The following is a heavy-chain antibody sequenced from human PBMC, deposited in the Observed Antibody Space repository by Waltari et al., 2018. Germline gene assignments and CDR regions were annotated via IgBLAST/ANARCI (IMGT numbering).Heavy chain of an antibody. D-gene: IGHD4-17*01. CDR1: GCPISSYY. Sequence: QVQLQESGPGLVKPSETLSLTCTVFGCPISSYYWSWIRQPPGKGLEWIGYSGNKYNPSLKSRVTISLDTSKNQFSLKLSSVTAADTAVYYCARSYTVTTSPIAGYWGQGTLVTVSS. V-gene: IGHV4-59*01. J-gene: IGHJ4*02. CDR3: ARSYTVTTSPIAGY. CDR2: SGN.